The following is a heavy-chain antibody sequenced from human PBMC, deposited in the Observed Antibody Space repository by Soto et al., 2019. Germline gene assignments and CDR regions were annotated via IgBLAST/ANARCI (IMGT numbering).Heavy chain of an antibody. J-gene: IGHJ4*02. V-gene: IGHV1-46*01. CDR1: GYTFTTYY. CDR2: INPNGGAT. Sequence: QVRLVQSGAEVRKPGASVKLSCKASGYTFTTYYIHWVRQAPGQGLEWMGIINPNGGATSYAQNXQHXXTXPGDTSTNTVYMEMSSLRSDDTAMYYCARALTEFDYWGPGTLVTVSS. D-gene: IGHD7-27*01. CDR3: ARALTEFDY.